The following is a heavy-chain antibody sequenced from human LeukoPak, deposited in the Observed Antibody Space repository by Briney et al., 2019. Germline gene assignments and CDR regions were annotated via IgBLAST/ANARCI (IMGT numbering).Heavy chain of an antibody. D-gene: IGHD3-3*01. CDR1: GGSISSGDYY. V-gene: IGHV4-30-4*08. Sequence: KASETLSLTCTVSGGSISSGDYYWSWIRQPPGKGLEWIGYIYYSGSTYYNPSLKSRVTISVDTSKNQFSLKLSSVTAADTAVYYCARVRVVRGDYYYYYMDVWGKGTTVTVSS. CDR2: IYYSGST. CDR3: ARVRVVRGDYYYYYMDV. J-gene: IGHJ6*03.